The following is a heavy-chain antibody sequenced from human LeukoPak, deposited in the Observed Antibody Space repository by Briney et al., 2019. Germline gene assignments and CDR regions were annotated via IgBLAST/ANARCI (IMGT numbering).Heavy chain of an antibody. J-gene: IGHJ6*02. D-gene: IGHD6-19*01. CDR3: ARAPMIAVAGYGMDV. CDR2: IYYSGST. V-gene: IGHV4-59*01. Sequence: SETLSLTCTVSGGSISSYYWSWIRQPPGKGLEWIGYIYYSGSTNYNPSLKSRVTISVDTSKNQFSLKLSSVTAADTAVYYCARAPMIAVAGYGMDVLGQGTTVTVSS. CDR1: GGSISSYY.